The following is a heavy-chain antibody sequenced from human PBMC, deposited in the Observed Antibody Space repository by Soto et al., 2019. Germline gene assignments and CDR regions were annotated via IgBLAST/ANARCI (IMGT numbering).Heavy chain of an antibody. CDR2: ICGSTI. CDR1: GFAFSDYG. V-gene: IGHV3-48*01. J-gene: IGHJ4*02. CDR3: VRDRGSMTTVDTMRGY. D-gene: IGHD4-17*01. Sequence: EVQLVESGGGLVQPGGSLRLSCAASGFAFSDYGMMRVRQAPGKGLECISFICGSTIYYADSVKGRFTISRDNAKNSLYLQMNNLRAEDTAVYYCVRDRGSMTTVDTMRGYWGQGILVTVSS.